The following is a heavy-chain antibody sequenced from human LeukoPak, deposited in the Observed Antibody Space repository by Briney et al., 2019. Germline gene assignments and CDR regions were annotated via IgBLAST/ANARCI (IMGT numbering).Heavy chain of an antibody. CDR3: ARDSSTTVTGAFDI. Sequence: GGSLRLSCAASGFSVSNNYMSWVRQAPGKGLEWVSVIYSGGSTFYADSVKGRFTISRDNSKNTLYLQMNSLRAEDTAVYYCARDSSTTVTGAFDIWGQGTMVTVSS. CDR2: IYSGGST. D-gene: IGHD4-17*01. V-gene: IGHV3-66*01. J-gene: IGHJ3*02. CDR1: GFSVSNNY.